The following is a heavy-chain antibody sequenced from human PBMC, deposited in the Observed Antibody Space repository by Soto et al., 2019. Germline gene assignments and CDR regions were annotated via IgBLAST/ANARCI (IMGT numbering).Heavy chain of an antibody. V-gene: IGHV4-30-4*01. J-gene: IGHJ4*02. CDR1: GGSISSGDYY. D-gene: IGHD3-22*01. Sequence: PSETLSLTCTVSGGSISSGDYYWSWIRQPPGKGLEWIGHIYYSGSTYYNPSLKSRVTISVDTSKNQFSLKLSSVTAADTAVYYCAKDDSSGVSVYWGQGTLVTVSS. CDR3: AKDDSSGVSVY. CDR2: IYYSGST.